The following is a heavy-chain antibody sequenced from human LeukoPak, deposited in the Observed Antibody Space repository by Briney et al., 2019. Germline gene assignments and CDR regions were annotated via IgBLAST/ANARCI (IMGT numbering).Heavy chain of an antibody. Sequence: GESLKISCQGSGYDFTTYWIAWVRQMPGKGLEWMGNINPVNSDTTHSPSFQGQVTISVDKSISTAYLQLSSLKASDTAMYYCARHYSSAWFGYWGQGSPVTVSS. CDR1: GYDFTTYW. D-gene: IGHD6-25*01. J-gene: IGHJ4*02. CDR3: ARHYSSAWFGY. V-gene: IGHV5-51*01. CDR2: INPVNSDT.